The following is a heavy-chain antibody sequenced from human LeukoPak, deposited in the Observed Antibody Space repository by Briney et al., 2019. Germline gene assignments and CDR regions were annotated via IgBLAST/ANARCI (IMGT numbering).Heavy chain of an antibody. D-gene: IGHD7-27*01. CDR3: ARDRDRWGSYYYYGMDV. V-gene: IGHV3-48*03. Sequence: PGGSLRLSCAASGFTFSSYEMNWVRQAPGKGLEWVSYISSSGSTIYYADSVKGRFTISRDNAKNSLYLQMNSLRDEDTAVYYCARDRDRWGSYYYYGMDVWGQGTTVTVSS. CDR1: GFTFSSYE. CDR2: ISSSGSTI. J-gene: IGHJ6*02.